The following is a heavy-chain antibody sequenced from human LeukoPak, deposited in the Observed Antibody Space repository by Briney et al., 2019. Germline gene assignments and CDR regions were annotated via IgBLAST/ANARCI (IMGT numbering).Heavy chain of an antibody. CDR1: GFTFSSYD. D-gene: IGHD4-17*01. Sequence: GGSLRLSCAASGFTFSSYDMHWVRQATRKGLEWVSAIGTAGDTYYPGSVKGRFTISRENAKNSLYLQMNSLRAGDTAVYYCARELRMTTVTRYYYCGMDVWGQGTTVTVSS. J-gene: IGHJ6*02. CDR3: ARELRMTTVTRYYYCGMDV. V-gene: IGHV3-13*01. CDR2: IGTAGDT.